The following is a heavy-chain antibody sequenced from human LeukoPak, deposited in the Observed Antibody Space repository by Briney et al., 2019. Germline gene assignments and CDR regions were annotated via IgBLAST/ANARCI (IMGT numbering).Heavy chain of an antibody. D-gene: IGHD7-27*01. CDR3: ARGGANWGLYWYFDL. CDR1: GYSISSGYY. Sequence: SETLSLTCTVSGYSISSGYYWGWIRQPPGKGLEWIGSIYHSGSTYYNPSLKSRVTISVDTSKNQFSLKLSSVTAADTAVYYCARGGANWGLYWYFDLWGRGTLVTVSS. J-gene: IGHJ2*01. V-gene: IGHV4-38-2*02. CDR2: IYHSGST.